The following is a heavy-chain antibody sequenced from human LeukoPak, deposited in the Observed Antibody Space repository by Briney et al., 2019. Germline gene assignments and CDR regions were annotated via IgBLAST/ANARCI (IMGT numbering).Heavy chain of an antibody. CDR3: ARGTVEMATISDY. CDR2: ISYDGTNK. Sequence: GGSLRLSCAASGFTFSSYAMHWVRQAPGKGLEWVAFISYDGTNKYNADSVKGRFTISRDNSKNTLYLQMNSLRAEDTAVYYCARGTVEMATISDYWGQGTLVTVSS. D-gene: IGHD5-24*01. V-gene: IGHV3-30-3*01. CDR1: GFTFSSYA. J-gene: IGHJ4*02.